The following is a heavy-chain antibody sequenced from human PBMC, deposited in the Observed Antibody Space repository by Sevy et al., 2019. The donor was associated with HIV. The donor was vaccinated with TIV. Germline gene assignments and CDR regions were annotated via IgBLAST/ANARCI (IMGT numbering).Heavy chain of an antibody. Sequence: LSLTCAASGFTFSNYDMHWVRQAPGKGLDWVAVISHDERYKNYAESVKVRFTISRDNFKNTLFLQMDSLRPEDTAVYFCARLVSCGGDCYYLDSWGQGALVTVSS. CDR1: GFTFSNYD. CDR3: ARLVSCGGDCYYLDS. CDR2: ISHDERYK. J-gene: IGHJ4*02. D-gene: IGHD2-21*02. V-gene: IGHV3-30*04.